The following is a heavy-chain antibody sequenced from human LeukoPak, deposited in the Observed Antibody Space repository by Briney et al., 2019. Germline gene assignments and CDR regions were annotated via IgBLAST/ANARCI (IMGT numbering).Heavy chain of an antibody. CDR1: GFTFSNYA. D-gene: IGHD5-12*01. V-gene: IGHV3-23*01. CDR3: ARNENSGWGYFDY. Sequence: QPGGSLRLSCAASGFTFSNYAMTWVRQAPGKGLEWVSALSGSGGSAYYADSVKGRFTISRDNSKNTLYLQMNSLRAEDTAVYYCARNENSGWGYFDYWGQGTLVTVSS. CDR2: LSGSGGSA. J-gene: IGHJ4*02.